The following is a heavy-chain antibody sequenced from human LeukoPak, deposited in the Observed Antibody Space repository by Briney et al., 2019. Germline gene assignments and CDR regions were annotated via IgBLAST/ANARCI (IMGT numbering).Heavy chain of an antibody. D-gene: IGHD2-15*01. CDR3: AKDLTPYCSGGSCYSLNY. CDR1: GFTFSGSA. V-gene: IGHV3-73*01. CDR2: IRSKANSYAT. Sequence: PGGSLRLSCAASGFTFSGSAMHWVRQASGKGLEWVGRIRSKANSYATAYAASVKGRFTISRDDSKNTAYLQMNSLKTEDTAVYYCAKDLTPYCSGGSCYSLNYWGQGTLVTVSS. J-gene: IGHJ4*02.